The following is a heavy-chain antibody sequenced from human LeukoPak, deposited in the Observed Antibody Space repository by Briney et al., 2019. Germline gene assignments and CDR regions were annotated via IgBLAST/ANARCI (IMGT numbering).Heavy chain of an antibody. V-gene: IGHV3-49*04. J-gene: IGHJ4*02. CDR2: IRGKGSGGTT. Sequence: GGSLRLSCAASGFTFSSYAMHWVRQAPGKGLEWVGFIRGKGSGGTTEYAASVKGRFTISRDDSKSIAYLQMNSLKTEDTAVYYCTGLPNSSWSTGVDYWGQGTLVTVSS. CDR3: TGLPNSSWSTGVDY. D-gene: IGHD6-13*01. CDR1: GFTFSSYA.